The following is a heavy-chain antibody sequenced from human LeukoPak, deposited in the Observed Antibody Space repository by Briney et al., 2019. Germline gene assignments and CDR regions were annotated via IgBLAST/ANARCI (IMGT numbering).Heavy chain of an antibody. V-gene: IGHV3-11*04. CDR1: GFTFSDYY. CDR2: ISSSGNST. Sequence: GGSLRLSCAASGFTFSDYYMSWIRQAPGKGLEWVSYISSSGNSTYYSDSVKGRFTISRDNAKNSLHLQMNSLRAEDTAVYYCARDGGSSWYFDYWGQGTLATVSS. D-gene: IGHD6-13*01. CDR3: ARDGGSSWYFDY. J-gene: IGHJ4*02.